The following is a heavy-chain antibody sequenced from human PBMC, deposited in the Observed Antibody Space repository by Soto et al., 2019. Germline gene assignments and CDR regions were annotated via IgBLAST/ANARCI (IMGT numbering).Heavy chain of an antibody. CDR2: MSYDGNSK. CDR1: GFTFSSYS. Sequence: QVQLVESGGGVVQPGRSLRLSCAASGFTFSSYSMHWVRQAPGKGLEWVAAMSYDGNSKYFADSVKGRFTISRDNSKNTLSLQMNSLGAEDSAVYYCARGRTVRYHADFEWWGQGTLVNVSS. CDR3: ARGRTVRYHADFEW. V-gene: IGHV3-30-3*01. J-gene: IGHJ4*02. D-gene: IGHD3-16*02.